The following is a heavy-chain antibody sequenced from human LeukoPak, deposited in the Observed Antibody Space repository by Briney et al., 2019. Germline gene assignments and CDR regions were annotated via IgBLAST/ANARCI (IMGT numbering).Heavy chain of an antibody. D-gene: IGHD3-22*01. CDR3: VRVDTSGYYYELSFDY. V-gene: IGHV3-7*01. Sequence: GGSLRLSCAASGFTFSSYWMSWVRQAPGKGLEWVANTKKDGSEKEYMDSVKGRFTISRDNAKNSLYLQMNSLRVEDTAVYYCVRVDTSGYYYELSFDYWGQGTLVTVSS. CDR1: GFTFSSYW. J-gene: IGHJ4*02. CDR2: TKKDGSEK.